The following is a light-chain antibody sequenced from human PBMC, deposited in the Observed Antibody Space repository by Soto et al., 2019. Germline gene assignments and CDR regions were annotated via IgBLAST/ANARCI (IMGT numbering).Light chain of an antibody. CDR2: EVT. V-gene: IGLV2-8*01. CDR1: SSDVGGYDY. CDR3: SSYTGGNPSYV. Sequence: QSALTLPPSASGSPGQSVTISCTGTSSDVGGYDYVSWYQQHPGKAPKLMIYEVTIRPSGVSDRFSGSKSGNTDSLTVSGLQAEDEADYYCSSYTGGNPSYVFGTGTKVTVL. J-gene: IGLJ1*01.